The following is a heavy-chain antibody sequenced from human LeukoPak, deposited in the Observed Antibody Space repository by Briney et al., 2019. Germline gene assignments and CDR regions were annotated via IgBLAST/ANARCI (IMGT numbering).Heavy chain of an antibody. CDR3: ARRDLYYYGSGRHSYDY. Sequence: GGSLKISCKGSGYSFTSYWIGWVRQMPGKGLEWKRIIYPGDSDTRYSPSFQGQVTISADKSISTAYLQWSSLKASDTAMYYCARRDLYYYGSGRHSYDYWGQGTLVTVSS. V-gene: IGHV5-51*01. J-gene: IGHJ4*02. CDR2: IYPGDSDT. D-gene: IGHD3-10*01. CDR1: GYSFTSYW.